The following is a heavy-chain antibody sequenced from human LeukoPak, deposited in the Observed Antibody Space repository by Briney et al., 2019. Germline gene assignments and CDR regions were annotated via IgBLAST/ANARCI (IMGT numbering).Heavy chain of an antibody. CDR1: GYTLPELS. CDR3: AASGGYDY. V-gene: IGHV1-24*01. CDR2: FDPENGET. J-gene: IGHJ4*02. D-gene: IGHD3-16*01. Sequence: ASVKVSCKVSGYTLPELSIHWVRQAPGRGLEWMGGFDPENGETVSARRLQGRLTMTEDTSSDTAYMELSSLTSEDTAVYYCAASGGYDYWGQGTLNTVSS.